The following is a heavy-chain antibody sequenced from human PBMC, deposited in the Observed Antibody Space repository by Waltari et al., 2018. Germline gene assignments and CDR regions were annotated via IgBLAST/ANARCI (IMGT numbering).Heavy chain of an antibody. Sequence: EVQLVASGGGLVQPGGSLRLSCSASGFTVSSNYMNWVRQAPMKGLEWVSAIYNDDTYYADSVKGRFTISRDNSKNTVYLQMSSLRVEDTAVYYCARDWNGDYIFDNWGQGTLVTVSS. CDR3: ARDWNGDYIFDN. CDR1: GFTVSSNY. J-gene: IGHJ4*02. V-gene: IGHV3-66*01. D-gene: IGHD4-17*01. CDR2: IYNDDT.